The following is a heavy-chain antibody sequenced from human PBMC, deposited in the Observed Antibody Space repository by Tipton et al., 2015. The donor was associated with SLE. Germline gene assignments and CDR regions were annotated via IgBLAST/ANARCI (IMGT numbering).Heavy chain of an antibody. V-gene: IGHV4-34*01. CDR1: GGSFSGYY. Sequence: TLSLTCAVYGGSFSGYYWSWIRQPPGKGLEWIGGIYYSGSTYYNPSLKSRVTISVDTSKNQFSLKLSSVTAADTAVYYCARGAYRAARPVDYWGQGTLVTVSS. CDR3: ARGAYRAARPVDY. D-gene: IGHD6-6*01. CDR2: IYYSGST. J-gene: IGHJ4*02.